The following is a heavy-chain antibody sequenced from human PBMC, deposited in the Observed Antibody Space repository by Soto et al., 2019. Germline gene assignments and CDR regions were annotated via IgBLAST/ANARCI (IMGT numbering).Heavy chain of an antibody. CDR2: ISGSGGST. J-gene: IGHJ6*02. D-gene: IGHD5-18*01. V-gene: IGHV3-23*01. CDR3: AKDLGIYSYGYFYYYYGMDV. CDR1: GFTFSSYA. Sequence: GGSLRLSCAASGFTFSSYAMSWVRQAPGKGLEWVSAISGSGGSTYYADSVKGRFTISRDNSKNTLYLQMNSLRAEDTAVYYCAKDLGIYSYGYFYYYYGMDVWGQGTTVTVSS.